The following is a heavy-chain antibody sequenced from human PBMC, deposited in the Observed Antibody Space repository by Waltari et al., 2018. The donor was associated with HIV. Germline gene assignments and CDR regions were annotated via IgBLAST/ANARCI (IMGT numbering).Heavy chain of an antibody. CDR3: ARNLPAPHDYGPVGAGMDV. D-gene: IGHD4-17*01. V-gene: IGHV1-3*01. CDR1: GYTFTSYA. J-gene: IGHJ6*02. CDR2: INAGNGNT. Sequence: QVQLVQSGAEVKKPGASVKVSCKASGYTFTSYAMHWVRQAPGQRLEWMGWINAGNGNTKYSQKFQGRVTITRDTSASTAYMELSSLRSEDTAVYYCARNLPAPHDYGPVGAGMDVWGQGTTVTVSS.